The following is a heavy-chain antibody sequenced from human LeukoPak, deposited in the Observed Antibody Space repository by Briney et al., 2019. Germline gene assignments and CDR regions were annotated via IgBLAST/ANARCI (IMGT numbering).Heavy chain of an antibody. CDR2: ITGSGGST. CDR1: GFTFGSYD. V-gene: IGHV3-23*01. CDR3: AKGIAVAETGLEYFQQ. Sequence: GGSLRLSRAASGFTFGSYDMAWVRQAPGKGLEWVSGITGSGGSTYYADSVKGRFTISRDNSKNTLYLQMNSLRAEDTAVYYCAKGIAVAETGLEYFQQWGQGTLVTVSS. J-gene: IGHJ1*01. D-gene: IGHD6-19*01.